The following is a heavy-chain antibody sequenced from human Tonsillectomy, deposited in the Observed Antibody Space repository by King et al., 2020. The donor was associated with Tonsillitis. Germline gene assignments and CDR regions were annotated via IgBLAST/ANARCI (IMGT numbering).Heavy chain of an antibody. V-gene: IGHV4-39*01. Sequence: QLQESGPGLVKPSETLSLTCTVSGGSISSSTSFWGWLRQSPGKGLEWIGSVYYTGNTYYNPSLKSRVTISVDTSKNQFSLKLTSVTAADTAVYFCVLGGYFDLWGRGTLVTVSS. J-gene: IGHJ2*01. CDR3: VLGGYFDL. CDR2: VYYTGNT. D-gene: IGHD3-10*01. CDR1: GGSISSSTSF.